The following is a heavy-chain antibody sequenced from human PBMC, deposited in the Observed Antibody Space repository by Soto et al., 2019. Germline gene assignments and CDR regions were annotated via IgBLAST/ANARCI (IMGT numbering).Heavy chain of an antibody. CDR3: AKDLVPYDYTNWFDP. V-gene: IGHV3-9*01. CDR2: ISWNSGSI. CDR1: GFTFDDYA. J-gene: IGHJ5*02. D-gene: IGHD3-16*01. Sequence: GGSLRLSCAASGFTFDDYAMHWVRQAPGKGLEWVSGISWNSGSIGYADSVKGRFTISRDNAKNSLYLQMKSLRAEDTALYYCAKDLVPYDYTNWFDPWGQGTLVTVSS.